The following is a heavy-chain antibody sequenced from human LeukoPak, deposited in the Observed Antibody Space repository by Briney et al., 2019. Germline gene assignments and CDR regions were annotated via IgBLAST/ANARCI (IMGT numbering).Heavy chain of an antibody. CDR2: IRPDGSEG. Sequence: GGSLRLSCAASGFTFSSYSMNWVRQAPGKGLEWVATIRPDGSEGYYADSVRGRFTISRDNSKNSFYLQMSSLRAEDTGVFYCARDVAYSAFDYWGQGTLVTVSS. D-gene: IGHD2-21*01. CDR1: GFTFSSYS. J-gene: IGHJ4*02. V-gene: IGHV3-7*01. CDR3: ARDVAYSAFDY.